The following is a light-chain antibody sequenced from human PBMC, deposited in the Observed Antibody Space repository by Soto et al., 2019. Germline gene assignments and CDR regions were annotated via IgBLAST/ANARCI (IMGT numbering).Light chain of an antibody. CDR2: SAY. CDR3: QQYGSPPLYT. CDR1: QSVSSTY. V-gene: IGKV3-20*01. J-gene: IGKJ2*01. Sequence: EIVLTQSPGTLSLSPGERATLSCRASQSVSSTYLAWYQQKPGQAPRLIIYSAYSRATDIPDRFSGSGSGTDFTLTISRLEPEDFAVYYCQQYGSPPLYTFGQGTKLEIK.